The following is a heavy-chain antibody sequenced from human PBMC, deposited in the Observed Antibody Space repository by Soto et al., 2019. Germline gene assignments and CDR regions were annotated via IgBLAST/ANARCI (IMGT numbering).Heavy chain of an antibody. CDR2: INHSGST. Sequence: SETLSLTCAVYGGSFSGYYWSWIRQPPGKGLEWIGEINHSGSTNYNPSLKSRVTISVDTSKNQFSLKLSSVTAADTAVYYCARGRGRLQFYYMDVWGKGTTVTVSS. V-gene: IGHV4-34*01. CDR3: ARGRGRLQFYYMDV. J-gene: IGHJ6*03. D-gene: IGHD4-4*01. CDR1: GGSFSGYY.